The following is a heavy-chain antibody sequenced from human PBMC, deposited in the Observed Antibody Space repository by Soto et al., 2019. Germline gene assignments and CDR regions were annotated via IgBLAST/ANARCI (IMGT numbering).Heavy chain of an antibody. CDR2: IWYDGSNK. Sequence: GGSLRLSCAASGFTFSSYGMHWVRQAPGKGLEWVAVIWYDGSNKYYADSVKGRFTISRDNSKNTLYLQMNSLRAEDTAVYYCARPKGIFGVVEYGVDVWGQGTTVTVSS. J-gene: IGHJ6*02. D-gene: IGHD3-3*01. CDR3: ARPKGIFGVVEYGVDV. V-gene: IGHV3-33*01. CDR1: GFTFSSYG.